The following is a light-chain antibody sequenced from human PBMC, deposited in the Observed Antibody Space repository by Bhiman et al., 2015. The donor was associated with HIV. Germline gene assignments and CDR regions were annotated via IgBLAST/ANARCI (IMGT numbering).Light chain of an antibody. V-gene: IGLV3-19*01. J-gene: IGLJ1*01. CDR2: GQN. CDR3: CSYAGSSSYV. Sequence: SSELTQDPAVSVALGQTVRITCQGDSLRSYYASWYQQTPGQAPVLVIYGQNNRPSGIPDRFSGSKSGNTASLTISGLQAEDEADYYCCSYAGSSSYVFGTGTKVTIL. CDR1: SLRSYY.